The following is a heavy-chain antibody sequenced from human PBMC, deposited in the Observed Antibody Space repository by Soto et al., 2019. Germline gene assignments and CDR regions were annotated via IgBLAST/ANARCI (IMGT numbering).Heavy chain of an antibody. J-gene: IGHJ4*02. CDR2: IDIAGNT. V-gene: IGHV3-13*01. Sequence: EVQLVESGGGLVQPGGSLRLSCIASRFTFGTDDMDWVRQATGKGLEWVAGIDIAGNTYYQGSVKGRFTISRENAKSSLYLQMNSLRAGDTAVYYCARGRSRSTCYDYWGQGALVSVSS. CDR3: ARGRSRSTCYDY. CDR1: RFTFGTDD. D-gene: IGHD2-2*01.